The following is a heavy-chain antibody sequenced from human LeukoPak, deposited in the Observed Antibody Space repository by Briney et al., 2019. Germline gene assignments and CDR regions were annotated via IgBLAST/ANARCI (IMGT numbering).Heavy chain of an antibody. V-gene: IGHV3-15*01. CDR1: GFTFDDYE. CDR3: TTEGIAVAGTPDY. J-gene: IGHJ4*02. D-gene: IGHD6-19*01. CDR2: IKSKTDGGTT. Sequence: GGSLRLSCAASGFTFDDYEMSWVRQAPGKGLEWVGRIKSKTDGGTTDYAAPVKGRFTISRDDSKNTLYLQMNSLKTEDTAVYYCTTEGIAVAGTPDYWGQGTLVTVSS.